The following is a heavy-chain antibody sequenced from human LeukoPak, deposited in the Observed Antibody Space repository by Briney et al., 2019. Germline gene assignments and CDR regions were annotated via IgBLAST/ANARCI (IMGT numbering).Heavy chain of an antibody. J-gene: IGHJ4*02. V-gene: IGHV4-59*01. CDR3: ARVRVSSGHHPWYFDY. CDR1: GGSISSYY. Sequence: SEALSLTCTVSGGSISSYYWSWIRQSPGKGLEWIGYIYYSGSTDYNPSLKSRVTISVDTSKNQFSLKLSSVTAADTAVYYCARVRVSSGHHPWYFDYWGQGTLVTVTS. CDR2: IYYSGST. D-gene: IGHD3-22*01.